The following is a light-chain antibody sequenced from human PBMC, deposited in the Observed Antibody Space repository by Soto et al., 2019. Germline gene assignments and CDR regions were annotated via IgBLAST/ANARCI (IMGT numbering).Light chain of an antibody. CDR2: ATS. Sequence: DIQMTQSPSSLSASVGDRVTITCRASQSVSTYLNWFHQKPGKAPKLLIYATSTLQLGVPSRFSGSGSGTDFTLTTTSLQPEDFATYYCQQSHSTPYTFGQGTKLEIK. CDR3: QQSHSTPYT. V-gene: IGKV1-39*01. J-gene: IGKJ2*01. CDR1: QSVSTY.